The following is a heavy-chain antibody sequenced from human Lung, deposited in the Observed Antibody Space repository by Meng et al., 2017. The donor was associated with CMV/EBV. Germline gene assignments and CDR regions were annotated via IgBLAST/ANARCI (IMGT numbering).Heavy chain of an antibody. Sequence: ESLKISCTASGFTFSTYDFHWVRQPTGKGLEWVSSIGAVGDTYSIGSVKGRFIISREDAKNSVYLQMNGLRDGDTGLYYCARARSPTHFDYWGQGALVTVSS. V-gene: IGHV3-13*01. J-gene: IGHJ4*02. CDR3: ARARSPTHFDY. CDR2: IGAVGDT. CDR1: GFTFSTYD.